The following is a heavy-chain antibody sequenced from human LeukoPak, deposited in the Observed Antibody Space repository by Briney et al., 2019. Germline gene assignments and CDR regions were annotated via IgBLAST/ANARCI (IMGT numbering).Heavy chain of an antibody. Sequence: ASVKVSCKASGYTFRSHSISWVRQAPGQGLEWMGWISPSNGNTNYAQKLQDRVTMTTDTSTRTVYMELRSLRSDDTAVYYCARDSGWELEQFYFDYWGQGTLVTVSS. CDR2: ISPSNGNT. CDR1: GYTFRSHS. J-gene: IGHJ4*02. CDR3: ARDSGWELEQFYFDY. D-gene: IGHD1/OR15-1a*01. V-gene: IGHV1-18*01.